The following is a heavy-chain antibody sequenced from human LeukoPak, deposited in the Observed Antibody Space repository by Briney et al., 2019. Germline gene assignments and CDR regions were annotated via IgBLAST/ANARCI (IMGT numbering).Heavy chain of an antibody. CDR1: GGTFSSYA. Sequence: ASVKVSCKASGGTFSSYAISWVRQAPGQGLEWMGRIIPILGIANYAQKFQGRVTITADKSTSTAYMELSSLRSEDTAVYYCAREAEEEGPRGYSGYEMGGHYFDYWGQGTLVTVSS. V-gene: IGHV1-69*04. D-gene: IGHD5-12*01. CDR3: AREAEEEGPRGYSGYEMGGHYFDY. J-gene: IGHJ4*02. CDR2: IIPILGIA.